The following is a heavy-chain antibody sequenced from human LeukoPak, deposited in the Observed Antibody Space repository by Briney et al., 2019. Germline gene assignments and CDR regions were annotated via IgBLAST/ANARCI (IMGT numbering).Heavy chain of an antibody. CDR1: GYSFTSYW. V-gene: IGHV5-10-1*01. J-gene: IGHJ5*02. Sequence: GESLRISCKGSGYSFTSYWISWVRQMPGKGLEWMGRIDPSDSYTNYSPSFQGHVTISADKSTTTAYLQWSSLKASDSAMYFCARHYYYNAGTNVFVHWGQGTLVTVSS. D-gene: IGHD3-10*01. CDR2: IDPSDSYT. CDR3: ARHYYYNAGTNVFVH.